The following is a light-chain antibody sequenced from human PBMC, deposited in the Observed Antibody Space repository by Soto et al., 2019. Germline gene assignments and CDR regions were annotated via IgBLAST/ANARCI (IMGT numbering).Light chain of an antibody. CDR1: QSVSSN. V-gene: IGKV3-11*01. CDR3: QQRSNWPRT. J-gene: IGKJ1*01. Sequence: EIVMTQSPATLSVSPGERATLSCRASQSVSSNLAWYQQKPGQAPRLLIYDASNRATGIPARFSGSGSGTDFTLTISSLEPEDFAVYYCQQRSNWPRTCGQGTKGDIK. CDR2: DAS.